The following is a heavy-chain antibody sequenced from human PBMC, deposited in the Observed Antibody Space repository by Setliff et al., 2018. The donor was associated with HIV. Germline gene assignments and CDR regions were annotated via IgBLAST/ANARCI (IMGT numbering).Heavy chain of an antibody. J-gene: IGHJ4*02. CDR3: ARQGGYNSPLMV. V-gene: IGHV4-59*08. CDR2: IFDSGTT. CDR1: GGSMNNYY. D-gene: IGHD3-10*01. Sequence: PSETLSLTCTVSGGSMNNYYWNWIRQSPGKGLEWIGYIFDSGTTKYNPSVTSRVTISVDASKNQFFLQLISVTAADTAVYYCARQGGYNSPLMVWGQGKLVTVSS.